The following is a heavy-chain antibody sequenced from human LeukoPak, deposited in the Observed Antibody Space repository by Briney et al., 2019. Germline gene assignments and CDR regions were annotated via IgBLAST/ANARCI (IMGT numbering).Heavy chain of an antibody. J-gene: IGHJ4*02. V-gene: IGHV3-7*05. Sequence: PGGSLRLSCAASGFTFSSYWMHWVRQAPGQGLEWVANINQDGSEKYYVDSVKGRFTISRDNAKNSLYLQMNSLRAEDTAVYHCAREFERTAAFDYWGQGTLVTVST. CDR2: INQDGSEK. D-gene: IGHD2-21*02. CDR3: AREFERTAAFDY. CDR1: GFTFSSYW.